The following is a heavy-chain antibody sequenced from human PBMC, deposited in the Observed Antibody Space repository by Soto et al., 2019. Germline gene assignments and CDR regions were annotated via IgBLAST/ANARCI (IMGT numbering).Heavy chain of an antibody. D-gene: IGHD3-22*01. CDR3: ARAPRTYYYDSKGLGLDY. CDR2: INHSGST. Sequence: SETLSLTCAVYGGSFSGYYWSWIRQPPGKGLEWIGEINHSGSTNYNPSLKSRVTISVDTSKNQFSLKLSSVTAADTAVYYCARAPRTYYYDSKGLGLDYWGQGTLVTVSS. J-gene: IGHJ4*02. V-gene: IGHV4-34*01. CDR1: GGSFSGYY.